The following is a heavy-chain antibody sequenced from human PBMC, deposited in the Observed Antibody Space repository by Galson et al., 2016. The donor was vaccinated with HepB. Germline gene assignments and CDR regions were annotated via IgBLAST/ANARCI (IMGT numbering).Heavy chain of an antibody. D-gene: IGHD3-9*01. CDR3: ARGTDIWTGYSDHFSAAFDV. CDR2: ISNDGGTQ. CDR1: GFSFRFNA. J-gene: IGHJ3*01. Sequence: SLRLSCAASGFSFRFNAMHWVRQAPGKGLEWVAVISNDGGTQYYVDSVRGRFTISRDSSKNTLYLQMNSLRDEDTAMYYCARGTDIWTGYSDHFSAAFDVWGQGTMVTVSS. V-gene: IGHV3-30-3*01.